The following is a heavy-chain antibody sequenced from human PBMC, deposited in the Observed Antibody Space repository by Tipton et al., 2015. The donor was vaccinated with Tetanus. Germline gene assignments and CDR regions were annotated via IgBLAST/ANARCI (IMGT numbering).Heavy chain of an antibody. Sequence: SLRLSCAASGFIFSSYGIHWVRQAPGKGLEWVADSWYDGTDKYYADSVKGRFTISRDNSKNSLYLQMNSLRAEDTAVYYCAREADCSGGSCFPGGVDNWGQGAQVAVSS. CDR3: AREADCSGGSCFPGGVDN. J-gene: IGHJ4*02. CDR2: SWYDGTDK. V-gene: IGHV3-33*01. CDR1: GFIFSSYG. D-gene: IGHD2-15*01.